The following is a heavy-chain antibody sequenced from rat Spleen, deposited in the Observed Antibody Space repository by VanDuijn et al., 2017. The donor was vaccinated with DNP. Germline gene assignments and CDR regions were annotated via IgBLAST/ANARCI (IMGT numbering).Heavy chain of an antibody. Sequence: EVQLVESGGDLVQPGRSLKLSCVASGFTFSDYNMAWVRQAPKKGLEWVTTIIFDGSPTYYRDSVKGRFTISRDNAKSTLYLQMNSLRSEDTATYYCTRDNYSSYMPYYYAMDAWGQGTSVTVSS. J-gene: IGHJ4*01. V-gene: IGHV5-7*01. CDR3: TRDNYSSYMPYYYAMDA. CDR2: IIFDGSPT. D-gene: IGHD1-2*01. CDR1: GFTFSDYN.